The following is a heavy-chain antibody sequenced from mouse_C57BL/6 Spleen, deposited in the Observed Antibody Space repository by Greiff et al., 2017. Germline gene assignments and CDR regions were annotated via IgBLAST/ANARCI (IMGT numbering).Heavy chain of an antibody. V-gene: IGHV3-6*01. J-gene: IGHJ3*01. Sequence: ESGPGLVNPSQSLSLPCSVTGYSITSGYYWNWIRQFPGNKLKWLGYIIYVGSNNYNRSFKNRISITRDKSKNQFFLKLNSVTTEDTATYYCASWDYDGYYEAYGGQGTLVTVSA. D-gene: IGHD2-3*01. CDR1: GYSITSGYY. CDR2: IIYVGSN. CDR3: ASWDYDGYYEAY.